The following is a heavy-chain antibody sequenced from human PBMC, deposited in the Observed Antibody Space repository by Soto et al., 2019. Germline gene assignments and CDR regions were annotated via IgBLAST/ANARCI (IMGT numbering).Heavy chain of an antibody. V-gene: IGHV3-20*01. D-gene: IGHD3-3*01. J-gene: IGHJ6*03. Sequence: PGGSLRLSCAASGFTFDDYGMSWVRQAPGKGLEWVSGINWNGGSTGYADSVKGRCTISRDNAKNSLYLQMNSLRAEDTALYHCARGGKNYDFWSGLPPPGYYYYMDVWGKGTTVTVSS. CDR3: ARGGKNYDFWSGLPPPGYYYYMDV. CDR1: GFTFDDYG. CDR2: INWNGGST.